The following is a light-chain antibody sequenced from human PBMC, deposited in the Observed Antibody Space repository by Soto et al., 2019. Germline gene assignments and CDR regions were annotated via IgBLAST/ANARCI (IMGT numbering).Light chain of an antibody. V-gene: IGKV3-20*01. J-gene: IGKJ1*01. CDR2: GAS. Sequence: EIVLTQSPGTLSLSPGERSTLSFSASPSISSSYLAWYQQKPGQAPRLLIYGASSRATGIPDRFSGSGSGTDFTLTISRLEPEDFAVYYCQQYRSSPGTFGQGTKVDI. CDR1: PSISSSY. CDR3: QQYRSSPGT.